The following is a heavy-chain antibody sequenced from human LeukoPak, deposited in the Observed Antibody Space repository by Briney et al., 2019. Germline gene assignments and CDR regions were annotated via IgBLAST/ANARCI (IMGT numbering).Heavy chain of an antibody. CDR1: GYTFTGYY. CDR2: INPNSGGT. CDR3: VREDDFWSGFVSSNWFDP. J-gene: IGHJ5*02. V-gene: IGHV1-2*02. D-gene: IGHD3-3*01. Sequence: ASVKVSCKASGYTFTGYYMHWVRQAPGQGLEWMGWINPNSGGTNYAQKFQGRVTMTRDTSISTAYMELSRLRSDDTAVYYCVREDDFWSGFVSSNWFDPWGQGTLVTVSS.